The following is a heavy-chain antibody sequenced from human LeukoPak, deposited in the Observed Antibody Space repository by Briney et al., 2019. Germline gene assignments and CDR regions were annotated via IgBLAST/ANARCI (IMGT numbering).Heavy chain of an antibody. CDR3: ARIGYSSSSFDY. CDR1: GFMFGDYW. Sequence: GGSLRLSCVASGFMFGDYWMSWVRQAPGKGLEWVANMKQDGSVKYYVDSMKGRFTISRDNAKNSLYLQMSGLRAEDTAVYFCARIGYSSSSFDYWGQGVLVTVYS. D-gene: IGHD6-6*01. J-gene: IGHJ4*02. V-gene: IGHV3-7*03. CDR2: MKQDGSVK.